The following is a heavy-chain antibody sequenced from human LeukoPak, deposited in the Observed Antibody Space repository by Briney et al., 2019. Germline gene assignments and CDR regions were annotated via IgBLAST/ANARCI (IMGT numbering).Heavy chain of an antibody. CDR2: ISGSGGST. J-gene: IGHJ2*01. V-gene: IGHV3-23*01. Sequence: GGSLRLSCAASGFTFSSYAMSWVRQAPGKGLEWVSAISGSGGSTYYADSVKGRFTISRDNSENTLYLQMNSLRAEDTAVYYCAKFYCGGDCWLYWYFDLWGRGTLVTVSS. CDR1: GFTFSSYA. CDR3: AKFYCGGDCWLYWYFDL. D-gene: IGHD2-21*02.